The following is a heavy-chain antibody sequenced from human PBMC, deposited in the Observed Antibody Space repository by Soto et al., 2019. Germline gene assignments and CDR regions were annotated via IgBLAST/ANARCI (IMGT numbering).Heavy chain of an antibody. CDR3: AKDEFGGYFDWLLPDY. J-gene: IGHJ4*02. CDR2: ISGSGGST. D-gene: IGHD3-9*01. Sequence: VQLLESGGGLVQPGGSLRLSCAASGFTFSSYAMSWVRQAPGKGLEWVSAISGSGGSTYYADSVKGRFTISRDNSKNTLYLQMNSLRAEDTAVYYCAKDEFGGYFDWLLPDYWGQGTLVTVSS. CDR1: GFTFSSYA. V-gene: IGHV3-23*01.